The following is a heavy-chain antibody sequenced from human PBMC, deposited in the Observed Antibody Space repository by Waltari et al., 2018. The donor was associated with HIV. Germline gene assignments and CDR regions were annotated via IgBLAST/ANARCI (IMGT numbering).Heavy chain of an antibody. CDR3: AKDSQGIVVVPAARAFDY. CDR1: GFTFSSSA. D-gene: IGHD2-2*01. Sequence: EVQLVESGGGLVQPGGSLRLSCAASGFTFSSSAMSWVRQAPGKGLEWVSAISGSGGSTYYADSVKGRFTISRDNSKNTLYLQMNSLRAEDTAVYYCAKDSQGIVVVPAARAFDYWGQGTLVTVSS. V-gene: IGHV3-23*04. J-gene: IGHJ4*02. CDR2: ISGSGGST.